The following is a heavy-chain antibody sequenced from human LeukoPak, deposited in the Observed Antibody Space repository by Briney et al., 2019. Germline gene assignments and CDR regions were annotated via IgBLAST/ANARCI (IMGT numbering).Heavy chain of an antibody. D-gene: IGHD1-26*01. CDR1: GYTFTKNY. V-gene: IGHV1-46*01. CDR3: ASIVGATKGAFDI. Sequence: PGASVKVSCKASGYTFTKNYMHWVRQAPGQGLEWMGIINPSGGSTSYAQKFQGRVTMTRDTSTSTVYMELSSLRSEDTAVYYCASIVGATKGAFDIWGQGTMVTVSS. J-gene: IGHJ3*02. CDR2: INPSGGST.